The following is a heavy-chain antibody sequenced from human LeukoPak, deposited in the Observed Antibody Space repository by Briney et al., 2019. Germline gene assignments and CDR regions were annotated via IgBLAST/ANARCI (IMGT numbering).Heavy chain of an antibody. Sequence: ASVKGSCKASGYTFTSYGISWVRQAPGQGLEWMGWISAYNGNTNYAQKLQGRVTMTTDTSTSTAYMELRSLRSDDTAVYYCARSVLLTGSTFNAEYFQHWGQGTLVTVSS. J-gene: IGHJ1*01. V-gene: IGHV1-18*01. D-gene: IGHD3-9*01. CDR2: ISAYNGNT. CDR1: GYTFTSYG. CDR3: ARSVLLTGSTFNAEYFQH.